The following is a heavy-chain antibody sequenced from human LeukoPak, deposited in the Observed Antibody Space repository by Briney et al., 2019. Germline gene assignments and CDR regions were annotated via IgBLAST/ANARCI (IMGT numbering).Heavy chain of an antibody. CDR3: ARSGCSGGSCYSNYYYYMDV. CDR1: GYTFTSYD. J-gene: IGHJ6*03. V-gene: IGHV1-8*01. D-gene: IGHD2-15*01. CDR2: MNPNSGNT. Sequence: GASVKLSCKASGYTFTSYDINWVRQATGQGLEWMGWMNPNSGNTGYAQKFQGRVTMTRNTSISTAYMELSSLRSEDTAVYYCARSGCSGGSCYSNYYYYMDVWGKGTTVTVSS.